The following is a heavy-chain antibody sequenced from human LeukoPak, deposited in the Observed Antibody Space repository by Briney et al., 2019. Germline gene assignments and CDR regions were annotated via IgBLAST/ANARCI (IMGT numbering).Heavy chain of an antibody. V-gene: IGHV1-2*02. CDR1: GYTFTGYY. CDR2: INPNSGGT. CDR3: ARVLTNRGIAAAGTGY. J-gene: IGHJ4*02. D-gene: IGHD6-13*01. Sequence: GASVKVSCRASGYTFTGYYMHWVRQAPGQGLEWMGWINPNSGGTNYAQKFQGRVTMTRDTSISTAYMELSRLRSDDTAVYYCARVLTNRGIAAAGTGYWGQGTLVTVSS.